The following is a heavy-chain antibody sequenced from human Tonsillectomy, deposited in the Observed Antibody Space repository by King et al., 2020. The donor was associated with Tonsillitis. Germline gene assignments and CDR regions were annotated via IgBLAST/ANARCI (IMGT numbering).Heavy chain of an antibody. Sequence: VQLQESGPGLVKPSETLSLTCSVSGGSVNSGSYYWSWIRQPPGKGLEWIGYIYYSGRTNYNPSLKSRVTISVDTSKNQFSLKLSSVTAADTAVYYCARDKVLWFGDLLYYYGMDVWGQGTTVTVSS. CDR1: GGSVNSGSYY. CDR3: ARDKVLWFGDLLYYYGMDV. CDR2: IYYSGRT. V-gene: IGHV4-61*01. J-gene: IGHJ6*02. D-gene: IGHD3-10*01.